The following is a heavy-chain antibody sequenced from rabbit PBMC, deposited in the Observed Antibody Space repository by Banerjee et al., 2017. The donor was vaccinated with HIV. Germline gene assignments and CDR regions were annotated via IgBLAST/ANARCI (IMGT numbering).Heavy chain of an antibody. V-gene: IGHV1S45*01. CDR2: TNTGSGNT. D-gene: IGHD4-1*01. CDR3: ARGDGSSGWGGL. J-gene: IGHJ4*01. Sequence: QEQLEESGGDLVKPGASPTLTCTASGFSFSSSYYMCWVRQAPGKGLEWIGCTNTGSGNTFYASWAKGRFTISKTSSTTVTLQMTSLTAADTATYFCARGDGSSGWGGLWGPGTLVTVS. CDR1: GFSFSSSYY.